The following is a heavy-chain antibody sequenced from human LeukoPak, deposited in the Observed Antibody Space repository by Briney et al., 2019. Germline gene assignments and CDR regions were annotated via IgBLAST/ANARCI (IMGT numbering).Heavy chain of an antibody. Sequence: PGVSLRLSCAASGFTFSDYYMSWIRQAPGKGLEWVSYISSRDTKYYADSVKGRFTISRDNSKNSLYLHLNSLRAEDTAMYYCARRETIFDYWGQGTLVTVSA. V-gene: IGHV3-11*01. CDR1: GFTFSDYY. CDR2: ISSRDTK. J-gene: IGHJ4*02. D-gene: IGHD1-7*01. CDR3: ARRETIFDY.